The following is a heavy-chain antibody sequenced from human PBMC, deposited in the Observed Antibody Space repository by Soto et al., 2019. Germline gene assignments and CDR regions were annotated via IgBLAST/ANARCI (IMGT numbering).Heavy chain of an antibody. CDR1: GFTFTNVS. CDR3: AKLYWNPRYFDY. V-gene: IGHV3-23*01. Sequence: LRLSCAASGFTFTNVSMTWVRQAPGKGLEWVSTITDSGGSTDYADSVKGRFTISRDNSKSTLYLQMNNLRADDTAVYYCAKLYWNPRYFDYWGQGARVTVSS. D-gene: IGHD1-1*01. J-gene: IGHJ4*02. CDR2: ITDSGGST.